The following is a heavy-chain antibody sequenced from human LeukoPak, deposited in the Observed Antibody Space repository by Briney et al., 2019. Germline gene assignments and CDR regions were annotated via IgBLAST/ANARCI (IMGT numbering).Heavy chain of an antibody. J-gene: IGHJ5*02. Sequence: GGSLRLSCAASGFTFYNYAMSWVRQAPGKGPEWVSSISSSGGSTYYADSVRGRFTISRDNSKNTLYLQMNSLRAEDTAVFYCAKSSLLEWLSRQSWFDPWGQGTLVTVSS. CDR2: ISSSGGST. D-gene: IGHD3-3*01. CDR1: GFTFYNYA. V-gene: IGHV3-23*01. CDR3: AKSSLLEWLSRQSWFDP.